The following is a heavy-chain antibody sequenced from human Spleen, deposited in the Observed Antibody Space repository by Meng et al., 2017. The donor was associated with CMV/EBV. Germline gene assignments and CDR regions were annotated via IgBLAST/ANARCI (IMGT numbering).Heavy chain of an antibody. V-gene: IGHV3-21*01. CDR1: GFNFHNYA. D-gene: IGHD2-2*01. CDR2: ISSSSSYI. Sequence: GESLKISCAASGFNFHNYAIHWVRQAPGKGLEWVSSISSSSSYIYYADSVKGRFTISRDNAKNSLYLQMNSLRAEDTAVYYCARENSEYQLLYYYYYGMDVWGQGTTVTVSS. J-gene: IGHJ6*02. CDR3: ARENSEYQLLYYYYYGMDV.